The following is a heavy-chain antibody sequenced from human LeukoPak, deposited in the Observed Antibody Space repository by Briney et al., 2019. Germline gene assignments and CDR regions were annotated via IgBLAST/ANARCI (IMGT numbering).Heavy chain of an antibody. CDR1: GYTLTELS. J-gene: IGHJ4*02. CDR3: ATSRRCTNGVCFYYFDY. Sequence: ASVKVSCKVSGYTLTELSMHWVRQAPGKGLEWMGGFDPEDGETIYAQKFQGRVTMTGDTSTDTAYMELSSLRSEDTAVYYCATSRRCTNGVCFYYFDYWGQGTLVTVSS. D-gene: IGHD2-8*01. V-gene: IGHV1-24*01. CDR2: FDPEDGET.